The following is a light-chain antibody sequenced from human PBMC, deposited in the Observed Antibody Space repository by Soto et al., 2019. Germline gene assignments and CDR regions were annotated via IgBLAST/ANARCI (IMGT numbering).Light chain of an antibody. Sequence: QSALTQPASVSGSPGQSITISCTGTSRDVGSYDLVSWYQQHPGSAPKLMISEVNKWPSGVPNRFSGAKSGNTASLTISGLQPEDEADYYCCSYAGSTTWVFGGGTKLTVL. CDR1: SRDVGSYDL. J-gene: IGLJ3*02. CDR2: EVN. CDR3: CSYAGSTTWV. V-gene: IGLV2-23*02.